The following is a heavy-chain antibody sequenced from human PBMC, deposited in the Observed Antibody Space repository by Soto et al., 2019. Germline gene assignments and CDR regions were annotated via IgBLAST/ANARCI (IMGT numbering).Heavy chain of an antibody. J-gene: IGHJ6*02. CDR2: IIPIFGTE. V-gene: IGHV1-69*01. Sequence: QVQLVQSGAEVKKPGSSVRVSCKASGGTFSSYAISWVRQAPGQGLEWMGGIIPIFGTENYAQKFQGRVTITADESTSTAYMELCSLRSEDTAMYYCARDRIAGSKYYYGMDVWGQGTTVTVSS. CDR3: ARDRIAGSKYYYGMDV. CDR1: GGTFSSYA. D-gene: IGHD6-13*01.